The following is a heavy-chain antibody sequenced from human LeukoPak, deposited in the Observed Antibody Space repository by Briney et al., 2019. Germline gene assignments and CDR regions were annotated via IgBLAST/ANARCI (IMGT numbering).Heavy chain of an antibody. CDR2: ISAYNGNT. CDR3: ARGDDYDSSGAPNYGMDV. Sequence: GASVKVSCKASGYTFTSYGISWVRQAPGQGLEWMGWISAYNGNTNYAQKLQGRVTMTTDTSTSTAYMELRSLRSDDTAVYYCARGDDYDSSGAPNYGMDVWGQGTTVTVSS. D-gene: IGHD3-22*01. J-gene: IGHJ6*02. CDR1: GYTFTSYG. V-gene: IGHV1-18*01.